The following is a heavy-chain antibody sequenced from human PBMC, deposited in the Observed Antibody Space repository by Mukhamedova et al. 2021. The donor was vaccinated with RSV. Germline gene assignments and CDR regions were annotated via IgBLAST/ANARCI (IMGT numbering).Heavy chain of an antibody. CDR2: ISGSGGST. CDR3: SISNHGMVV. V-gene: IGHV3-23*01. J-gene: IGHJ6*02. Sequence: GKGLEWVSAISGSGGSTYYADSVKGRFTISRDNSKNTLYLQMNSLRAEDTAVYYFSISNHGMVVCVQGTTLTVSS.